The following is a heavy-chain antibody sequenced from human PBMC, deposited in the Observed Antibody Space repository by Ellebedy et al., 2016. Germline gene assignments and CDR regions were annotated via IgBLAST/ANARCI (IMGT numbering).Heavy chain of an antibody. V-gene: IGHV3-7*02. D-gene: IGHD6-6*01. J-gene: IGHJ1*01. CDR3: LVDEQH. CDR1: GITFRNYW. CDR2: IKQDGSEK. Sequence: GGSLRLXXAASGITFRNYWVRWVRQAPGKGLEWVANIKQDGSEKYYLDSVKGRFTISRDNTKNSLYLQMNSLRAEDTAVYYCLVDEQHWGQGTLVTVSS.